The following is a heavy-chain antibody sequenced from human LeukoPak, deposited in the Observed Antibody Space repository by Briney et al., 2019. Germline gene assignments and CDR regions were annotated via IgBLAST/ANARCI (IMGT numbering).Heavy chain of an antibody. J-gene: IGHJ4*02. CDR1: GFSFSNSG. D-gene: IGHD1-26*01. CDR3: AKETLPGFFSEGFDS. Sequence: GGSLRLSCAASGFSFSNSGMHWARQTPGRGLEWVAFIRHDASNNYYADSVKGRFTISRDNSRNMLFLEMHFLRTDDTGVYYCAKETLPGFFSEGFDSWGQGSLVTVSS. V-gene: IGHV3-30*02. CDR2: IRHDASNN.